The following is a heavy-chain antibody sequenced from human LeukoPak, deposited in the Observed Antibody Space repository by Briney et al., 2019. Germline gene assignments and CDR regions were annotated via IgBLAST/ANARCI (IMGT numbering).Heavy chain of an antibody. J-gene: IGHJ4*02. V-gene: IGHV3-48*03. Sequence: PGGSLRLSXAASGFTFSSYEMNWVRQAPGKGLEWVSYISSSGSTIYYADSVKGRFTISRDNAKNSLYLQMNSLRAEDTAVYYCARKVTGSCTNGVCYKGAFDYWGQGTLVTVSS. CDR2: ISSSGSTI. D-gene: IGHD2-8*01. CDR1: GFTFSSYE. CDR3: ARKVTGSCTNGVCYKGAFDY.